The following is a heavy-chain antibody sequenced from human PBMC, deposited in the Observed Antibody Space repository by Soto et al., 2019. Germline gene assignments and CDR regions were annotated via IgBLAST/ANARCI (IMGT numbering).Heavy chain of an antibody. V-gene: IGHV3-74*01. D-gene: IGHD1-20*01. J-gene: IGHJ4*02. Sequence: PXXSLRLSCAASRFTFNSYWMHWVRQAPGEGMVWXSRINXDGSTKNYADXXKGRFNIXXDNDKNTLYLQMNSLRAEDTAVYYCASQGITPYWGQGTLVTVSS. CDR2: INXDGSTK. CDR1: RFTFNSYW. CDR3: ASQGITPY.